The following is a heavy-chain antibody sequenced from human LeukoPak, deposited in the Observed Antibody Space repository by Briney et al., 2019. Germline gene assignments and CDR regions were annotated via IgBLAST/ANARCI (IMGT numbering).Heavy chain of an antibody. V-gene: IGHV3-49*04. Sequence: PGGSLRLSCTASGFTFGDYAMSCVRQATGKGLEWVGFNRSKAYGGTTEYAASVKDRFTISRDDSKSIAYLQMNSLKTEDTAVYYCTRHSRYFDWLLSDYWGQGTLVTVSS. D-gene: IGHD3-9*01. CDR2: NRSKAYGGTT. J-gene: IGHJ4*02. CDR1: GFTFGDYA. CDR3: TRHSRYFDWLLSDY.